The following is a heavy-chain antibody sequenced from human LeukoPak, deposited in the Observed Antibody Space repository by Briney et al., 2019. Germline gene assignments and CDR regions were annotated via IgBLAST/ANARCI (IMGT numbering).Heavy chain of an antibody. CDR1: GFTFSSYS. CDR3: AKLSGPAAADH. Sequence: GGSLRLSCAASGFTFSSYSMNWVRQAPGKGLEWVSSISSSSSYIYYADSVKGRFTISRDNARNLLYLDMNSLKAEDTAVYYCAKLSGPAAADHWGQGTLITVSS. V-gene: IGHV3-21*01. CDR2: ISSSSSYI. D-gene: IGHD2-2*01. J-gene: IGHJ4*01.